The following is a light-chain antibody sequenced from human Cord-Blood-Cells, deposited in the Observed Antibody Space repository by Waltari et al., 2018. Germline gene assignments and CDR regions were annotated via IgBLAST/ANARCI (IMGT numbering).Light chain of an antibody. CDR2: GNS. CDR1: RTNDGAGYY. CDR3: QSYDSSLSGSV. Sequence: QSVLTQPPSCTGPPGKRITIPCPRPRTNDGAGYYLQWYPELPGTAPKLLIYGNSNRPAGVPVRFCGSKSGTSAALAITGLQAEDEADYYCQSYDSSLSGSVFGGGTKLTVL. V-gene: IGLV1-40*01. J-gene: IGLJ3*02.